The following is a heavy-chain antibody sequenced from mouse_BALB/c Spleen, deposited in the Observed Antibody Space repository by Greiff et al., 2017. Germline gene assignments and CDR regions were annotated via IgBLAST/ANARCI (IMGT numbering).Heavy chain of an antibody. Sequence: VQLQQSGAELARPGASVKMSCKASGYTFTSYTMHWVKQRPGQGLEWIGYINPSSGYTNYNQKFKDKATLTADKSSSTAYMQLSSLTSEDSAVYYCARWATLTDYAMDYWGQGTSVTVSS. CDR2: INPSSGYT. CDR1: GYTFTSYT. V-gene: IGHV1-4*01. CDR3: ARWATLTDYAMDY. J-gene: IGHJ4*01. D-gene: IGHD6-1*01.